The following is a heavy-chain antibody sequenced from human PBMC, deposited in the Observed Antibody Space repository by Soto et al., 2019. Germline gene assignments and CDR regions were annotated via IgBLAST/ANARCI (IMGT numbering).Heavy chain of an antibody. V-gene: IGHV1-3*01. CDR2: INAGNGNT. J-gene: IGHJ4*02. CDR1: GYTVTSYA. CDR3: ARVTSYSSGWYSDY. Sequence: ASVKVSCKASGYTVTSYAMHLVRQAPGQRLEWMGWINAGNGNTKYSQKFQGRVTITRDTSASTAYMELSSLRSEDTAVYYCARVTSYSSGWYSDYRGQGTLVTVSS. D-gene: IGHD6-19*01.